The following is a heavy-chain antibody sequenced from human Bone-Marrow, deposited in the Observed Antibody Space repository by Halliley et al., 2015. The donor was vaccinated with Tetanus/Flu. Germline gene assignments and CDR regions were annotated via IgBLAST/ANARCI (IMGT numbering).Heavy chain of an antibody. Sequence: YGYYPGDTNYNPSLESRVTMSLDTSKNQFSLKLSSVTAADTAVYYCARALQLGQWLTRGGWFDPWGQGTLVTVSS. V-gene: IGHV4-59*01. CDR2: GYYPGDT. D-gene: IGHD6-19*01. CDR3: ARALQLGQWLTRGGWFDP. J-gene: IGHJ5*02.